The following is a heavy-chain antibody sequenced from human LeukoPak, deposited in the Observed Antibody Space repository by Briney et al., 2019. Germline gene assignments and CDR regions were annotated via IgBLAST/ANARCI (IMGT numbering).Heavy chain of an antibody. CDR2: ISSSGNTI. CDR1: GFTFSSYE. V-gene: IGHV3-48*03. Sequence: PGGSPRLSCAASGFTFSSYEMNWVRQAPGKGLEWVSYISSSGNTIYYADSVKGRFTISRDNAKNSLYLQMNSLRAEDTALYYCARTNYYDISGYDYWGQGTLVTVSS. D-gene: IGHD3-22*01. CDR3: ARTNYYDISGYDY. J-gene: IGHJ4*02.